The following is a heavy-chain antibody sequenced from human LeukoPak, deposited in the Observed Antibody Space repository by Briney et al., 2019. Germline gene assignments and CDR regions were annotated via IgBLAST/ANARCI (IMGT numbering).Heavy chain of an antibody. V-gene: IGHV1-2*02. Sequence: ASEKVSCKASGYTFTGDQIYWLRQAPGQGLEWVGWNKPSSGDTLYEQKFQGRVTMTRDKSISSAYMELSSLRSDDTAVYYCARKSAGFLTAWGQGTLVTVSS. J-gene: IGHJ5*02. D-gene: IGHD2/OR15-2a*01. CDR1: GYTFTGDQ. CDR2: NKPSSGDT. CDR3: ARKSAGFLTA.